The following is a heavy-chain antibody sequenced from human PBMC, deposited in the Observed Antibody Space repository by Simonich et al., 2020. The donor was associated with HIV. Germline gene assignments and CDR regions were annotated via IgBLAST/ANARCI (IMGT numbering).Heavy chain of an antibody. CDR3: ASGGSISSVWADDY. CDR1: GFTFSSYA. V-gene: IGHV3-30*07. D-gene: IGHD3-16*01. Sequence: QVQLVESGGGVVQPGRSLRLSCAASGFTFSSYAMQWVRQAPGKGLEWVAVISYDGSNKYYADFVKGRFTISRDNSKNTLYLQMNSLRAEDTAVYYCASGGSISSVWADDYWGQGTLVTVSS. J-gene: IGHJ4*02. CDR2: ISYDGSNK.